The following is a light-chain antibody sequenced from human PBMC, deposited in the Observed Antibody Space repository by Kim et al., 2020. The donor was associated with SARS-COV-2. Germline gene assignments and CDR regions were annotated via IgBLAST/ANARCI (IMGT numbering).Light chain of an antibody. V-gene: IGLV3-1*01. J-gene: IGLJ3*02. CDR1: KLGDKY. CDR3: QAWDSSIRG. CDR2: QDS. Sequence: SYELTQPPSVSVSPGQTASITCSGDKLGDKYACWYQQKPGQSPVLVIYQDSKRPSGIPERFSGSNSGNTATLTISGTQAMDEADYYCQAWDSSIRGFGGGTQLTVL.